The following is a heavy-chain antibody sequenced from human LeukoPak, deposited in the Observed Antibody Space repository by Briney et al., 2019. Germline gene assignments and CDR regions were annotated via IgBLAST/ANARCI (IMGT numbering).Heavy chain of an antibody. D-gene: IGHD3-10*01. CDR1: GFTFSSYA. J-gene: IGHJ6*03. CDR3: ARITLMVRGVILPPYYYYYMDV. Sequence: PGGSLRLSCAASGFTFSSYAMSWVRQAPGKGLEWVSYISSSGSTIYYADSVKGRFTISRDNAKNSLYLQMNSLRAEDTAVYYCARITLMVRGVILPPYYYYYMDVWGKGTTVTVSS. CDR2: ISSSGSTI. V-gene: IGHV3-48*04.